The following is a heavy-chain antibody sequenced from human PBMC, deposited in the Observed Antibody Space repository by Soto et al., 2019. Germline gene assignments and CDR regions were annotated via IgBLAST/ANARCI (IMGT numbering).Heavy chain of an antibody. Sequence: SETLSLTCTVSGGSISSSSYYWGWIRQPPGKGLEWIGSIYYSGSTYYNPSLKSRVTRSVDTSKNQFSLKLSSVTAADTAVYYCARCVGYDILTVYYLPAGEVYLSLPSGMDVWGQGTPVTASS. J-gene: IGHJ6*02. CDR1: GGSISSSSYY. V-gene: IGHV4-39*01. CDR3: ARCVGYDILTVYYLPAGEVYLSLPSGMDV. D-gene: IGHD3-9*01. CDR2: IYYSGST.